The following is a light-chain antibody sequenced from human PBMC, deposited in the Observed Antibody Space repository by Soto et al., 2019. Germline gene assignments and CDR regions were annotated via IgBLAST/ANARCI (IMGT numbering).Light chain of an antibody. CDR1: SSDIGHYNY. J-gene: IGLJ2*01. Sequence: QSVLTQPASVSGSPGQSITISCTGTSSDIGHYNYVSWYQQHPGKAPKLIISEVSNRPSGVSNRFSGSKSGNTASLTISGLQPEDEADYYCASLTTSITLIFGGGTKLTVL. CDR2: EVS. CDR3: ASLTTSITLI. V-gene: IGLV2-14*01.